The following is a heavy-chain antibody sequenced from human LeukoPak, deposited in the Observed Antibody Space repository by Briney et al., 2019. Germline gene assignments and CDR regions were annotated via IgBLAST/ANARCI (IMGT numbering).Heavy chain of an antibody. CDR2: ISSSSSYI. J-gene: IGHJ3*02. CDR3: AKGSANCGGDCYSGDAFDI. Sequence: PGGSLRLSCAASGFTFSSYSMNWVRQAPGKGLEWVSSISSSSSYIYYADSVKGRFTIPRDNAKNSLYLQMNSLRAEDMALYYCAKGSANCGGDCYSGDAFDIWGQGTMVTVSS. D-gene: IGHD2-21*02. V-gene: IGHV3-21*04. CDR1: GFTFSSYS.